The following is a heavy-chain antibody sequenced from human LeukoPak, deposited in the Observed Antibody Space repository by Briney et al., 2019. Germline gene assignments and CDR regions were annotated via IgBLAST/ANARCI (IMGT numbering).Heavy chain of an antibody. V-gene: IGHV3-23*01. D-gene: IGHD6-19*01. J-gene: IGHJ4*02. CDR1: GFTFSDYA. CDR3: AKRGHGAVAGSYDY. CDR2: IGSIGNT. Sequence: PGGSLRLSCAASGFTFSDYAMNWVRQAPGKGLEWVSAIGSIGNTFYADSVKGRFTISRDNSNNAVHLQMNSLRAEDTAVYFCAKRGHGAVAGSYDYWGQGTLVTVSS.